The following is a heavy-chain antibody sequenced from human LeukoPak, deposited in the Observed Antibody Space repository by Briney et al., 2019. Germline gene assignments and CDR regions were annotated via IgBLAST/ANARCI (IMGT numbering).Heavy chain of an antibody. V-gene: IGHV3-33*06. Sequence: GGSLRLSCAASGFTFSSYGMHWVRQAPGKGLEWVAVIWYDGSNKYYADSVEGRFTISRDNSKDTLYLQMNSLRAEDTAVYYCAKDSAITMAHYFDYWGQGTLVTVSS. CDR1: GFTFSSYG. D-gene: IGHD3-10*01. CDR3: AKDSAITMAHYFDY. J-gene: IGHJ4*02. CDR2: IWYDGSNK.